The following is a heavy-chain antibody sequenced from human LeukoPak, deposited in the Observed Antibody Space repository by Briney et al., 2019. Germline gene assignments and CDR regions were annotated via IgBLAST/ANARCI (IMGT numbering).Heavy chain of an antibody. CDR3: AKDGRTYDYDSGYSRFDP. CDR2: IRYDGSHK. D-gene: IGHD3-10*01. CDR1: GFTFSSYD. J-gene: IGHJ5*02. Sequence: PGGSLRLSCAASGFTFSSYDMHWVRQAPGKGLEWVAFIRYDGSHKYYADSVNGRFTISRDNSKNTLYLQMNSLRAEDTAVYYCAKDGRTYDYDSGYSRFDPWGQGTLVTVSS. V-gene: IGHV3-30*02.